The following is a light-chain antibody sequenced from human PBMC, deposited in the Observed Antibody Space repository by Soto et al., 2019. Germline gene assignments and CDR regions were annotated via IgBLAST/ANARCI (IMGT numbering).Light chain of an antibody. CDR2: GNN. CDR3: QSYDSSLTGWV. J-gene: IGLJ3*02. Sequence: QSVLTQPPSVSGAPGQRVTISCTGSSSNIGAGYDVHWYQQLPGTAPKLLIYGNNNRPSGVPDRFSGSKSGASASLAITGLQAEDEADYSCQSYDSSLTGWVFGGGTKLTVL. CDR1: SSNIGAGYD. V-gene: IGLV1-40*01.